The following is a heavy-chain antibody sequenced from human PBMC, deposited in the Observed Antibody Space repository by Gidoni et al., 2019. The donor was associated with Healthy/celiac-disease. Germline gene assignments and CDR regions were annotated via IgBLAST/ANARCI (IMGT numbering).Heavy chain of an antibody. Sequence: QVQLVQSGAEVKKPGASVKVSCKASGYTFTSYYMHWVRQATGRGLEWMGIINPSGGSTSYAQKFQGRVTMTRDTSTSTVYMELSSLRSEDTAVYYCARDRYSSGYVDYWGQGTLVTVSS. CDR3: ARDRYSSGYVDY. V-gene: IGHV1-46*03. CDR1: GYTFTSYY. D-gene: IGHD3-22*01. J-gene: IGHJ4*02. CDR2: INPSGGST.